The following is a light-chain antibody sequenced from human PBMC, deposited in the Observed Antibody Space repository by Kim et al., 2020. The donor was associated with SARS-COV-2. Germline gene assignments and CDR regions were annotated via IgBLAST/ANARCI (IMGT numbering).Light chain of an antibody. J-gene: IGLJ3*02. CDR2: EDT. CDR1: ALPKQY. CDR3: QSADSTDTFWV. Sequence: SYELTQPPSVSVSPGQTARITCSGDALPKQYAYWFQQKPGQAPVVVIYEDTERPSGIPERFSGSTSGTTVTLTIGGVQAEDEADYYCQSADSTDTFWVFGGGTQLTVL. V-gene: IGLV3-25*03.